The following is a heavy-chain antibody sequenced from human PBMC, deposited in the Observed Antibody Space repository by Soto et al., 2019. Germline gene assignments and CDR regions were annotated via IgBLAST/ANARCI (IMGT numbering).Heavy chain of an antibody. CDR1: GGTFSSYA. CDR3: APSYYDNLTGYYTPDGMDV. Sequence: QVQLVQSGAEVKKPGSSVKVSCKASGGTFSSYAISWVRQAPGQGLEWMGGIIPIFGTANYAQKFQGRVTITADESTSTAYMELSSLRSEDTAVYYCAPSYYDNLTGYYTPDGMDVWGQGTTVTVSS. CDR2: IIPIFGTA. V-gene: IGHV1-69*01. D-gene: IGHD3-9*01. J-gene: IGHJ6*02.